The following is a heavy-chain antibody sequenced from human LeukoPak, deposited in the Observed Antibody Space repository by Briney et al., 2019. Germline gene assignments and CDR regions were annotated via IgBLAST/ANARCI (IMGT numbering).Heavy chain of an antibody. D-gene: IGHD5-24*01. Sequence: SETLSLTCTVSGGSISSYYWSWIRQPAGKGLEWIGRIYTSGSTNYNPSLKSRVTMSVDTSKNQFSLKLSSVTAADTAVYYCARVIRAHTGRRDGYPADYWGQGTLVTVSS. CDR2: IYTSGST. V-gene: IGHV4-4*07. CDR3: ARVIRAHTGRRDGYPADY. CDR1: GGSISSYY. J-gene: IGHJ4*02.